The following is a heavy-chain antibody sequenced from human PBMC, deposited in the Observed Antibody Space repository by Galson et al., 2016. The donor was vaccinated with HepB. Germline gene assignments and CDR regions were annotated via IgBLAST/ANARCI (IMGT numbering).Heavy chain of an antibody. Sequence: SLRLSCAASGFSVSGKYMSWARQAPGKGLEWVSAIFSGDATYYRDSEKGRFTTSRDTSKNTLYLQMNNLRAEDTAIYYCEGYSDPFDIWGQGTTVIVSS. D-gene: IGHD3-22*01. J-gene: IGHJ3*02. V-gene: IGHV3-53*01. CDR2: IFSGDAT. CDR1: GFSVSGKY. CDR3: EGYSDPFDI.